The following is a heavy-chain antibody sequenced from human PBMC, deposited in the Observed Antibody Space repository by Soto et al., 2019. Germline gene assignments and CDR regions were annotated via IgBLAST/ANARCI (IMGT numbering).Heavy chain of an antibody. V-gene: IGHV1-69*13. CDR1: GGTFSSYP. D-gene: IGHD6-19*01. CDR3: ARGAIGYSSGWYWWDY. J-gene: IGHJ4*02. CDR2: IIPILGTA. Sequence: ASGKVSCKASGGTFSSYPISWVRQVPGQGLEWMGGIIPILGTANYAQKFQGRVTITADESTSTAYMELSSLRSEDTAVYYCARGAIGYSSGWYWWDYWGQGTLVTVSS.